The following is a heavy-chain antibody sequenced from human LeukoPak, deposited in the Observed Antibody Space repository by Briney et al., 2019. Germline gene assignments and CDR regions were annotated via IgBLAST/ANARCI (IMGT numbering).Heavy chain of an antibody. CDR1: GFTVSTSA. V-gene: IGHV3-74*01. J-gene: IGHJ4*02. D-gene: IGHD3-10*01. CDR3: ARGARGSGTASDY. CDR2: INSDGSST. Sequence: PGGSLRLSCAAAGFTVSTSAMSWVRQAPGKGLVWVSRINSDGSSTNYADSVKGRFTISRDNAKNTLHLQMNSLRAEDTAVYYCARGARGSGTASDYWGQGTLVTVSS.